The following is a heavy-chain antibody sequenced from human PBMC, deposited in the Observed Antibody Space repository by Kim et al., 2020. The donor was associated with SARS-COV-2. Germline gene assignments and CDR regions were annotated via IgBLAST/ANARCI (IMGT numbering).Heavy chain of an antibody. D-gene: IGHD6-19*01. J-gene: IGHJ4*02. Sequence: GGSLRLSCAASGFTFSSYAMSWVRQAPGKGLEWVSAISGSGGSTYYADSVKGRFTISRDNSKNTLYLQMNSLRAEDTAVYYCAKGDHGREQWLVNIVHWGQGTLVTVSS. CDR1: GFTFSSYA. CDR3: AKGDHGREQWLVNIVH. CDR2: ISGSGGST. V-gene: IGHV3-23*01.